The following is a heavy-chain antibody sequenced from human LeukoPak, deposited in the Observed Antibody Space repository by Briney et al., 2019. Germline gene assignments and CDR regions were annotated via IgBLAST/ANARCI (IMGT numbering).Heavy chain of an antibody. V-gene: IGHV5-10-1*01. Sequence: PGESLKISCKGSGYSFTSYWISWVRQMPGKGLEWMGRIDPSDSYTNYSPSFQGHVTISADKSISTAYLQWSSLKASDTAMYYCAIGLLYGSGSQETGLDYWGQGTLVTVSS. J-gene: IGHJ4*02. CDR2: IDPSDSYT. CDR3: AIGLLYGSGSQETGLDY. CDR1: GYSFTSYW. D-gene: IGHD3-10*01.